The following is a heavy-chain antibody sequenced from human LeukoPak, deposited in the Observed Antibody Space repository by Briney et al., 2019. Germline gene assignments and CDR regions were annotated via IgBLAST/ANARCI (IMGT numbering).Heavy chain of an antibody. CDR2: IKSKTDGGTT. V-gene: IGHV3-15*01. J-gene: IGHJ4*02. CDR3: TTGGPGIVVVPAAMSFDY. CDR1: GFTFSNAW. D-gene: IGHD2-2*01. Sequence: PGGSLRLSCAASGFTFSNAWMSWVRQAPGKGVEWVGRIKSKTDGGTTDYAAPVKGRFTISRDDSKNMLYLQMNSLKTEDTAVYYCTTGGPGIVVVPAAMSFDYWGQGTLVTVSS.